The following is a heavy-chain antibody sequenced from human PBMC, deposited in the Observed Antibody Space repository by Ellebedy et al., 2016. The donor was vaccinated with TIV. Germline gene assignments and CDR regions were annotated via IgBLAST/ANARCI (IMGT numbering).Heavy chain of an antibody. D-gene: IGHD3-16*01. V-gene: IGHV4-39*01. CDR1: AGSVRSSSFH. CDR2: IYYSGNT. Sequence: SETLSLTXAVSAGSVRSSSFHWGWIRQPPGKGLDWIGTIYYSGNTYYNPSLKSPVTMSIATPKNQVSLNLGSVTAADTAVYYCARRSPQMSWYFDYWGQGTLVSVSS. CDR3: ARRSPQMSWYFDY. J-gene: IGHJ4*02.